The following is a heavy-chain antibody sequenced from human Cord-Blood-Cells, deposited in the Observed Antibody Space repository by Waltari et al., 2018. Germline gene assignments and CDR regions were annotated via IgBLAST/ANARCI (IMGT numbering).Heavy chain of an antibody. Sequence: QVQLVQSGAEVKKPGASVKVSCKASGYTFTSYYMHWVRQAPGHGLEWMGIINPSGGSTSYAQKFQGRVTMTRDTSTSTVYMKLSSLRSEDTAVYYCARDLKTLGAWQSKDGMDVWGQGTTVTVSS. J-gene: IGHJ6*02. V-gene: IGHV1-46*01. D-gene: IGHD6-19*01. CDR2: INPSGGST. CDR1: GYTFTSYY. CDR3: ARDLKTLGAWQSKDGMDV.